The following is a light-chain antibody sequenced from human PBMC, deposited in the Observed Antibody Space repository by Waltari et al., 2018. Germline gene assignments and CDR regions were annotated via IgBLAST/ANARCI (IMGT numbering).Light chain of an antibody. CDR3: QAWDRSSMV. Sequence: SYELTQPPSVSVSPGQTASIPCSGDRLGDKYVSWYQQKPGQSPVLVIYQDFKRPSGIPERFSGSNSGNTATLTISGTQAIDEADYYCQAWDRSSMVFGGGTKLTVL. J-gene: IGLJ2*01. CDR1: RLGDKY. CDR2: QDF. V-gene: IGLV3-1*01.